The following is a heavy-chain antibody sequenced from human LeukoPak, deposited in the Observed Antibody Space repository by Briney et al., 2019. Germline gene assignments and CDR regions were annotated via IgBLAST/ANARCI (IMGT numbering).Heavy chain of an antibody. D-gene: IGHD2-2*02. Sequence: PSQTLSLTCAVSGGSISSGGYSWRWIRQPPGKGLEWIGYIYHSGSTYYNPSLKSRVTISVDRSKNQFSLKLSSVTAADTAVYYCARGVGYCSSTSCYNYYGMDVWGQGTTVTVSS. CDR3: ARGVGYCSSTSCYNYYGMDV. CDR2: IYHSGST. CDR1: GGSISSGGYS. V-gene: IGHV4-30-2*01. J-gene: IGHJ6*02.